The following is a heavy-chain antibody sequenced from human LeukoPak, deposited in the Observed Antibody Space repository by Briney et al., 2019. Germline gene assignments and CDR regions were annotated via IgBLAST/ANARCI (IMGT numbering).Heavy chain of an antibody. Sequence: ASVKVSCKASGNTFTSYDINWVRQATGQGLEWMGWMNPNSGNTGYAQKYQGRVTMTRNTSISTAYMELSSLRSEDTAVYYCARGRGSAGNWFDPWGQGTLVTVSS. D-gene: IGHD6-19*01. J-gene: IGHJ5*02. CDR2: MNPNSGNT. V-gene: IGHV1-8*01. CDR3: ARGRGSAGNWFDP. CDR1: GNTFTSYD.